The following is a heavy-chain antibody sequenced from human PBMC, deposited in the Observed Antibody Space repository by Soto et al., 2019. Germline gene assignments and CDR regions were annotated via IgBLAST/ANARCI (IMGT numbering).Heavy chain of an antibody. CDR1: GSTIRSYY. J-gene: IGHJ4*02. CDR2: IFYGGDT. CDR3: SREGSYGLFDS. Sequence: SETLSLTCTVSGSTIRSYYWSWIRQPPRKGLEWIGHIFYGGDTNYNPSLKSRVTISVDTSKKQFSLKLTSVTAADTAVYYCSREGSYGLFDSWGQGTRVTVSS. D-gene: IGHD3-16*01. V-gene: IGHV4-59*01.